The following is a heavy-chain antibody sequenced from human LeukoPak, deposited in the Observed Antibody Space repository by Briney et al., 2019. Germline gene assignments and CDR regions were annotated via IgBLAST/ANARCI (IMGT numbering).Heavy chain of an antibody. CDR3: ARGGWYPESFQH. CDR2: IYYSGST. J-gene: IGHJ1*01. D-gene: IGHD6-19*01. Sequence: PSETLSLTCTVSGGSISSYYWNWLRQPPGKGLEWISYIYYSGSTNYNPSLKSRVTVSVDTSKNQFSLKLSSVTAADTAVYYCARGGWYPESFQHWGQGALVTVSS. CDR1: GGSISSYY. V-gene: IGHV4-59*01.